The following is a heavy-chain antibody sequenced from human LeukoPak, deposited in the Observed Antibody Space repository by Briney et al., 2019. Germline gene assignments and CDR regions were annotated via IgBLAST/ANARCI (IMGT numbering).Heavy chain of an antibody. CDR3: ARHGSRITTLRRASPFDAFDI. CDR1: GGSISSGDYY. J-gene: IGHJ3*02. V-gene: IGHV4-30-4*01. CDR2: IYYSGST. Sequence: PSQTLSLTCTVSGGSISSGDYYWSWIRQPPGKGLEWIGYIYYSGSTYYNPSLKSRVTISVDTSKNQFSLKLSSVTAADTAVYYCARHGSRITTLRRASPFDAFDIWGQGTMVTVSS. D-gene: IGHD3-10*01.